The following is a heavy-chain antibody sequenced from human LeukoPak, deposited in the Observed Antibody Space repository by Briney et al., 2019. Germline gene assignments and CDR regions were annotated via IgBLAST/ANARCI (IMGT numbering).Heavy chain of an antibody. CDR1: GGSISSSSYY. V-gene: IGHV4-39*01. D-gene: IGHD6-19*01. J-gene: IGHJ4*02. Sequence: PSETPSLTCTVSGGSISSSSYYWGWIRQPPGKGLEWIGSIYYSGSTYYNPSLKSRVTISVDTSKNQFSLKLSSVTAADTAVYYCARQRQWLVLGYWGQGTLVTVSS. CDR2: IYYSGST. CDR3: ARQRQWLVLGY.